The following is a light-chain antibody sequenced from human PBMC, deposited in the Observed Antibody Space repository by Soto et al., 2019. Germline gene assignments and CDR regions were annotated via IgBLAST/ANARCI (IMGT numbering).Light chain of an antibody. J-gene: IGKJ1*01. Sequence: IRMTQSPSSLSASVGDRVTITCRASQGISTYLVWYQQKPGTAPKLLIFAASTLQSGVPSRFSGSGSGTDFTLTISSLQPEDVATYYCQNYNGAPWTFGQGTKVEIK. CDR2: AAS. CDR1: QGISTY. CDR3: QNYNGAPWT. V-gene: IGKV1-27*01.